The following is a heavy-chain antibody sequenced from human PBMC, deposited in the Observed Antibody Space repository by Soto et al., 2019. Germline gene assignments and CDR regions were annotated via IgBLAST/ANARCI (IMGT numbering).Heavy chain of an antibody. CDR3: AREAPRYAFDI. CDR1: GFTFSSYA. J-gene: IGHJ3*02. D-gene: IGHD3-9*01. Sequence: GGSLRLSCAASGFTFSSYAMHWVRQAPGKGLEWVSAISYSSSYIYYADSVKGRFTISRDNAKNSLYLQMNSLRAEDTAVYYCAREAPRYAFDIWGQGTMVTVSS. CDR2: ISYSSSYI. V-gene: IGHV3-21*01.